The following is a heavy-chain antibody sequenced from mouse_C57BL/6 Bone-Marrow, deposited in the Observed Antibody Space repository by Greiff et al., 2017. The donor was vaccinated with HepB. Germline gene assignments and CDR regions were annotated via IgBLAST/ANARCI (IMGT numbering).Heavy chain of an antibody. J-gene: IGHJ4*01. D-gene: IGHD2-4*01. V-gene: IGHV1-55*01. CDR3: ARLGDYDGYYAMDY. CDR2: IYPGSGST. CDR1: GYTFTSYW. Sequence: QVQLQQPGAELVKPGASVKMSYKASGYTFTSYWITWVKQRPGQGLEWIGDIYPGSGSTNYNEKFKSKATLTVDTSSSTAYMQLSSLTSEDSAVYYCARLGDYDGYYAMDYWGQGTSVTVSS.